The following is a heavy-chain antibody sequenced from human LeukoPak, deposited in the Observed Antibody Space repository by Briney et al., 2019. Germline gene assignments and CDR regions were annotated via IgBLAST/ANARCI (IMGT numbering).Heavy chain of an antibody. CDR1: GYTLTELS. J-gene: IGHJ6*02. Sequence: ASVKVSCKVSGYTLTELSMHWVRQAPGKGLEWMGGFDPEDGETIYAQKFQGRVTMTEDTSTDTAYMELSSLRSDDTAVYYCARYMIVVVPAAHYYYYGIDVWGQGTTVTVSS. CDR2: FDPEDGET. CDR3: ARYMIVVVPAAHYYYYGIDV. V-gene: IGHV1-24*01. D-gene: IGHD2-2*01.